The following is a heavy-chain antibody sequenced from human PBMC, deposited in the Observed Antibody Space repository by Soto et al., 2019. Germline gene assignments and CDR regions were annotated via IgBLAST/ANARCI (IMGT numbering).Heavy chain of an antibody. D-gene: IGHD2-2*01. J-gene: IGHJ6*02. CDR1: GYTFTSYY. Sequence: ASVKVSCKASGYTFTSYYMHWVRQAPGQGLEWMGIINPSGGSTSYAQKFQGRVTMTRDTSTSTVYMELSSLRSDDTAVYYCVRDGAGGYCSSTSCYAFRRGYGMYVWG. CDR2: INPSGGST. CDR3: VRDGAGGYCSSTSCYAFRRGYGMYV. V-gene: IGHV1-46*03.